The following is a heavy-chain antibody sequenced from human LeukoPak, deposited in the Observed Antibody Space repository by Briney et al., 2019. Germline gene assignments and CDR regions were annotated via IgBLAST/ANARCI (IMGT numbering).Heavy chain of an antibody. V-gene: IGHV3-21*01. CDR2: ISSSSSYI. CDR3: ASDVGRSSSSIKNDY. J-gene: IGHJ4*02. CDR1: GFTFSSYS. D-gene: IGHD6-6*01. Sequence: GGSLRLSCAASGFTFSSYSMNWVRQTPGKGLEWVSSISSSSSYIYYADSVKGRFTISRDNAKNSLYLQMNSLRAEDTAVYYCASDVGRSSSSIKNDYWGQGTLVTVSS.